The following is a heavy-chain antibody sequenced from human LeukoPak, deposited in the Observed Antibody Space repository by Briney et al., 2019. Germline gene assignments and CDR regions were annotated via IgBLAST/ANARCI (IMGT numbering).Heavy chain of an antibody. V-gene: IGHV4-59*08. J-gene: IGHJ3*02. CDR2: IYYSGST. Sequence: SETLSLTCTVSGGSISSYYWSWIRQPPGKGLEWIGYIYYSGSTNYNPSLKSRVTISVDTSKNQFSLKLSSVTAADTAVYYCARHSYSNYYRDAFDIWGQGTMVTVPS. CDR3: ARHSYSNYYRDAFDI. D-gene: IGHD4-11*01. CDR1: GGSISSYY.